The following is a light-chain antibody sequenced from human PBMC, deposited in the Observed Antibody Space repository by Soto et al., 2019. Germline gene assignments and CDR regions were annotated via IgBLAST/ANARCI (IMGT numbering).Light chain of an antibody. CDR3: SSYTSSSTRV. Sequence: QSALTQPASVSGSRGQSITISCTGTSSDVGGYKYVSWYQQHPGKAPKLMIYDIRNRPSGVSNRFSGSKSGNTASLTISGLQAEDEADYYCSSYTSSSTRVFGTGTKLHRP. V-gene: IGLV2-14*03. J-gene: IGLJ1*01. CDR1: SSDVGGYKY. CDR2: DIR.